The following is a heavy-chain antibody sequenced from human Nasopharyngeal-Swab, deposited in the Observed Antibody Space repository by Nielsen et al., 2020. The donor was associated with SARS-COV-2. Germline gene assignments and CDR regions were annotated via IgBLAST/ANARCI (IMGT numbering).Heavy chain of an antibody. CDR2: INSDGSST. CDR1: GFTFSSYW. V-gene: IGHV3-74*01. J-gene: IGHJ6*02. Sequence: GGSLRLSCAASGFTFSSYWMHWVRQAPGKGLVWVSRINSDGSSTSYADSVKGRFTISRDNSKNTLLLQMNSLRAEDTAVYYCAFVDTTLLGYYYSGMDVWGQGTTVTVSS. D-gene: IGHD5-18*01. CDR3: AFVDTTLLGYYYSGMDV.